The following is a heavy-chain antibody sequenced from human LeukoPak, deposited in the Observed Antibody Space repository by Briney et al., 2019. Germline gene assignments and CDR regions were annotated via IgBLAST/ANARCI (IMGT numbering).Heavy chain of an antibody. CDR1: GGSISSYY. D-gene: IGHD5-12*01. CDR2: IYTSGST. J-gene: IGHJ4*02. V-gene: IGHV4-4*07. Sequence: SETLSLTCTVSGGSISSYYWSWLRQPAGKGLEWIGRIYTSGSTNYNPSLKRRVTMSVDTSKNQFSLQLSSVTAADTAVYYCARRYSGYDYGYFDYWGQGTLVTVSS. CDR3: ARRYSGYDYGYFDY.